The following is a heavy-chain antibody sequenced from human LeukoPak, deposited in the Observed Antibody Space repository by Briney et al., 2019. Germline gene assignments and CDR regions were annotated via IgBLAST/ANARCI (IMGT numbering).Heavy chain of an antibody. CDR1: GGSLISSAYY. CDR2: IYYSGST. Sequence: PSETLSLTCTVSGGSLISSAYYWGWIRQPPGKGLKWIATIYYSGSTYNNPSLKSRVTISVDTSKNQFSLRLSSVTAADTAVYYCARLQRGYNYPTCFDSWGQGTLVTVSS. J-gene: IGHJ5*01. CDR3: ARLQRGYNYPTCFDS. D-gene: IGHD3-16*01. V-gene: IGHV4-39*01.